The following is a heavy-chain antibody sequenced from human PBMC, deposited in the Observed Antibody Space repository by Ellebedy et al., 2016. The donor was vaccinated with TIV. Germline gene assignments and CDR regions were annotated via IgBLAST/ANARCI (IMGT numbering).Heavy chain of an antibody. Sequence: GESLKISXAASGFTVSSNYMSWVRQAPGKGLEWVSVIYSGGSTYYADSVKGRFTISRDNSKNTLYLQMNSLRAEDTAVYYCAREPTYYYDSSGYYSGGFDYWGQGTLVTVSS. CDR2: IYSGGST. J-gene: IGHJ4*02. V-gene: IGHV3-53*05. D-gene: IGHD3-22*01. CDR1: GFTVSSNY. CDR3: AREPTYYYDSSGYYSGGFDY.